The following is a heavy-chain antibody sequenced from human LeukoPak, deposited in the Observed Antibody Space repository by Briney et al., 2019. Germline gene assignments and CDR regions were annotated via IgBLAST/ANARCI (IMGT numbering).Heavy chain of an antibody. J-gene: IGHJ5*02. CDR2: ISGSGGST. CDR3: ARDSTRRYNGWFDP. CDR1: GFTFSSYA. D-gene: IGHD1-26*01. V-gene: IGHV3-23*01. Sequence: GGSLRLSCAASGFTFSSYAVSWVRQAPGKGLEWVSGISGSGGSTYYADSVKGRFTISRDNSKNTLYLQMNSLRAEDTAVYYCARDSTRRYNGWFDPWGQGTLVTVSS.